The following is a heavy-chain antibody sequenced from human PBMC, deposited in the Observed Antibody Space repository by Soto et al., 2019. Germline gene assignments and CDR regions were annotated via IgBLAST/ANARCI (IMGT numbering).Heavy chain of an antibody. V-gene: IGHV3-49*04. Sequence: GGSLRLSCTASGFTFGDYAMSWVRQAPGKGLEWVGFIRSKAYGGTTEYAASVKGRFTISRDDSKSIAYLQMNSLKTEDAAVYYCTREPASSGYYYGYFDYWGQGTLVTVSS. CDR3: TREPASSGYYYGYFDY. CDR2: IRSKAYGGTT. D-gene: IGHD3-22*01. J-gene: IGHJ4*02. CDR1: GFTFGDYA.